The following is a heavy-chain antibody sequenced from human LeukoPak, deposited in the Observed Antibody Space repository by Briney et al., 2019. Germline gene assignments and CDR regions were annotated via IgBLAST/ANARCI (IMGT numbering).Heavy chain of an antibody. D-gene: IGHD2-2*01. CDR1: GFTFSSYA. CDR2: ISGSGDSI. Sequence: GGSLRLSCAASGFTFSSYAMSWVRQAPGRGLEWVSAISGSGDSIYYADSVKGRFTISRDNSKNTLYLQMNSLRAEDTAVYYCGVDIVVVPGAPNWFDPWGQGTLVTVSS. J-gene: IGHJ5*02. V-gene: IGHV3-23*01. CDR3: GVDIVVVPGAPNWFDP.